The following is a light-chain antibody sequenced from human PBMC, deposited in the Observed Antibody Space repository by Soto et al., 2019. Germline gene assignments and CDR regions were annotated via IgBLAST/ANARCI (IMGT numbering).Light chain of an antibody. V-gene: IGKV1-9*01. J-gene: IGKJ5*01. CDR3: QQRSNSIT. CDR2: DAS. CDR1: EDITNY. Sequence: IQLTPSPSSLSASVGDRVTVTCRASEDITNYLAWYQQKVGKAPKLLIYDASTLHSGVPSRFSGSGSGTDFTLTISGLQPEDFAVYYCQQRSNSITFGQGTRLEIK.